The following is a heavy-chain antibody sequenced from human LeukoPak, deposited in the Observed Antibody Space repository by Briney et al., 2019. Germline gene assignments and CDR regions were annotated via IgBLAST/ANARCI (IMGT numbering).Heavy chain of an antibody. CDR3: ARGGSASPHNY. V-gene: IGHV4-39*01. Sequence: SETLSLTCTVSGDSINNNNYYWGWIRQPPGKGLEWIGNIYYSGSTYYNPSLKSRVTISVDTSKNQFSLKLSSVTAADTAVYYCARGGSASPHNYWGPGTLVTVSS. CDR1: GDSINNNNYY. D-gene: IGHD3-10*01. CDR2: IYYSGST. J-gene: IGHJ4*02.